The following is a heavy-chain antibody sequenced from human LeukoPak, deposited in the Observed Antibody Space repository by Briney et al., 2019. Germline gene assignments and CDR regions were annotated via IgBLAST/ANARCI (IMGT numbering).Heavy chain of an antibody. CDR1: GYSISSGYY. D-gene: IGHD3/OR15-3a*01. J-gene: IGHJ5*02. CDR2: IYHSGST. Sequence: KPSETLSLTCTVSGYSISSGYYWGWIRQPPGKGLEWIGSIYHSGSTYYNPSLKSRVTISVDASKNQFSLRLSSVTAADTAMYYCARVGGTENWFDPWGQGTLVTVSS. CDR3: ARVGGTENWFDP. V-gene: IGHV4-38-2*02.